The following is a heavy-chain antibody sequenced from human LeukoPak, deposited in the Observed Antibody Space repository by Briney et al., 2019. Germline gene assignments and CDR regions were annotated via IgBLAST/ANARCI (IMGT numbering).Heavy chain of an antibody. CDR1: GGSISSGGYY. J-gene: IGHJ3*02. Sequence: PSQTLSLTCTVSGGSISSGGYYWSWIRQPPGKGLEWIGEINHSGSTNYNPSLKSRVTISVDTSKNQFSLKLSSVTAADTAVYYCARRGSSSWYIAFDIWGQGTMVTVSS. CDR3: ARRGSSSWYIAFDI. D-gene: IGHD6-13*01. CDR2: INHSGST. V-gene: IGHV4-30-2*01.